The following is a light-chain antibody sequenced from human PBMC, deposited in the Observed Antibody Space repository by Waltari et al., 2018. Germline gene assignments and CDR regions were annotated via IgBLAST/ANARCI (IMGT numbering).Light chain of an antibody. CDR1: QGMSTF. CDR3: LKHNTFPFT. V-gene: IGKV1-17*03. CDR2: ASS. J-gene: IGKJ2*01. Sequence: DIKMTRSPSGMSAALVDRVTLTCRASQGMSTFLAWFQQKPGKVPKRLIYASSSLESGVPSRFSGSGSGKEFTLTSDSLPPEDFATYYCLKHNTFPFTFGQGTKLEIK.